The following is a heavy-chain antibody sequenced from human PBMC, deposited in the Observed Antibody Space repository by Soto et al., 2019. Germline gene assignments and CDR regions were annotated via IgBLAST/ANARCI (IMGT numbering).Heavy chain of an antibody. V-gene: IGHV3-23*04. J-gene: IGHJ6*03. CDR3: AKGRGTNYYYHMDV. CDR1: GYTFNNYA. Sequence: EVQLVESGGGLVQPGGSLRLSCAASGYTFNNYAISWVRQAPGKGLEWVSTITGSGDSAYYADSVKGRFIISRDNSKNTLYMQMHSLGAEDSAIHYCAKGRGTNYYYHMDVWGGGTTVTVSS. CDR2: ITGSGDSA. D-gene: IGHD1-26*01.